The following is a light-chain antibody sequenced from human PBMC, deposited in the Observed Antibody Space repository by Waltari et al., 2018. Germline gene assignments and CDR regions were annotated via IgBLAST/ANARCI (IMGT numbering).Light chain of an antibody. J-gene: IGKJ4*01. Sequence: DIQMTQSPSTLSASVGDRVTITCRASQNVYIWLAWYQQKPGKAPKLLIYGASTLESGVPLRFSGSGSETEFTLTISSLQPDDFATYYCQQYITYPLTFGGGARVEIK. CDR3: QQYITYPLT. CDR1: QNVYIW. CDR2: GAS. V-gene: IGKV1-5*01.